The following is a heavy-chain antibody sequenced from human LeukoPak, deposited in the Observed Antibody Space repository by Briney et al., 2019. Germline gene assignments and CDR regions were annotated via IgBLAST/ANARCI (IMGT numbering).Heavy chain of an antibody. CDR3: ARVRHYYDSSGYLDYFDY. Sequence: SETLSLTCTVSGGSISSYYWSWIRQPSGKGLEWIGYIYYSGSTNYNPSLKSRVTISVDTSKNQFSLKLSSVTAADTAVYYCARVRHYYDSSGYLDYFDYWGQGTLVTVSS. CDR1: GGSISSYY. D-gene: IGHD3-22*01. V-gene: IGHV4-59*01. J-gene: IGHJ4*02. CDR2: IYYSGST.